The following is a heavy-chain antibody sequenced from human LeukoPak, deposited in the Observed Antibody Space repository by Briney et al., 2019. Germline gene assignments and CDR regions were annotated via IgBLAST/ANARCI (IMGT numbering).Heavy chain of an antibody. D-gene: IGHD2-15*01. CDR1: GGSFSGYY. CDR3: ARGWGYCSGGSCHRLWFDP. CDR2: INHSGST. Sequence: SETLSLTCAVYGGSFSGYYWSWIRQPPGKGLEWIGEINHSGSTNYNPSLKSRVTISVDTSKNQFSLKLSSVTAADTAVYYCARGWGYCSGGSCHRLWFDPWGQGTLVTVSS. J-gene: IGHJ5*02. V-gene: IGHV4-34*01.